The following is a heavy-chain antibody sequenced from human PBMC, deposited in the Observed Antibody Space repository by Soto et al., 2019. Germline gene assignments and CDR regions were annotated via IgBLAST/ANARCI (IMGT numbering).Heavy chain of an antibody. J-gene: IGHJ5*02. CDR1: GYTFSNYW. D-gene: IGHD1-7*01. Sequence: GESLKISCKASGYTFSNYWIIWVRQMPGKGPEWMGRIDPSDSYTNYSPSFQGHVTISLDKSISTVFLQWGSLKASDTAMYYCARPQGGTDWLDPWGQGTLVTVSS. V-gene: IGHV5-10-1*01. CDR3: ARPQGGTDWLDP. CDR2: IDPSDSYT.